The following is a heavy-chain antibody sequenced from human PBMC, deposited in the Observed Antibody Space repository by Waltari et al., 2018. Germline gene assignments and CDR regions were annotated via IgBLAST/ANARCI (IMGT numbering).Heavy chain of an antibody. CDR3: AKDLGYYDSSDDAFDI. Sequence: EVQLLESGGGLVQPGGSLRLSCAASGFTFSKYAMSWVRQAPGKGLEWVSAISGGGGSTYYEDSGKGRFTISRDNSKNTLFLQMNSLRAEDTAVYYCAKDLGYYDSSDDAFDIWGQGTMVTVSS. D-gene: IGHD3-22*01. V-gene: IGHV3-23*01. J-gene: IGHJ3*02. CDR1: GFTFSKYA. CDR2: ISGGGGST.